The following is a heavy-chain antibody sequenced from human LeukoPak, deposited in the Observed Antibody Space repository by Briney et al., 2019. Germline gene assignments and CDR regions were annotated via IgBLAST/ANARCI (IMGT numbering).Heavy chain of an antibody. V-gene: IGHV1-2*02. Sequence: GASVKVSCKASGYTFTGYYMHWVRQAPGQGLEWMGWINPNSGGTNYAQKFQGRVTMTRDTSISTAYMELSRLRSDDTAVYYCARVFVTTVMYYFDYWGQGTLVTVSS. CDR3: ARVFVTTVMYYFDY. CDR2: INPNSGGT. CDR1: GYTFTGYY. J-gene: IGHJ4*02. D-gene: IGHD4-17*01.